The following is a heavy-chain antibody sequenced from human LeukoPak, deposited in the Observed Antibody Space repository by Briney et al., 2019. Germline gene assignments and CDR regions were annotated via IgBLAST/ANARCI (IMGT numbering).Heavy chain of an antibody. J-gene: IGHJ3*02. CDR3: ARGTYSSSSSAFDI. CDR2: IYYSGST. D-gene: IGHD6-13*01. Sequence: PSETLSLTCTVSGGSISSYYWSWIRQFPGKGLEWIGYIYYSGSTNYNPSLKSRVTISVDTSKNQFSLKLSSVTAADTAVYYCARGTYSSSSSAFDIWGQGTMVTVSS. V-gene: IGHV4-59*01. CDR1: GGSISSYY.